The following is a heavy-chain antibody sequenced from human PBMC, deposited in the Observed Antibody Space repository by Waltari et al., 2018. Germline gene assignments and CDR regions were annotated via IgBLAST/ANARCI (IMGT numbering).Heavy chain of an antibody. CDR2: INHSGST. Sequence: QVQLQPWGAGLLKPSETLSLTCAVYGGSFSGYYWSWIRQPPGKGLEWIGEINHSGSTNYNPSLKSRVTISVDTSKNQFSLKLSSVIAADTAVYYCARLERKYRGGSYGNWFDPWGQGTLVTVSS. V-gene: IGHV4-34*01. J-gene: IGHJ5*02. D-gene: IGHD1-26*01. CDR3: ARLERKYRGGSYGNWFDP. CDR1: GGSFSGYY.